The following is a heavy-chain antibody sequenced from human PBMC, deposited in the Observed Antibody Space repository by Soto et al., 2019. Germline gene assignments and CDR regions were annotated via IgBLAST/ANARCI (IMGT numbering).Heavy chain of an antibody. J-gene: IGHJ5*02. Sequence: SVKVSCKASGGTFSSYAISWVRQAPGQGLEWMGGIIPIFGTANYAQKFQGRVTITADKSTSTAYMELSSLRSEDTAVYYCARDAEDIVVVPAAGLTDWFDPWGQGTLVTVSS. CDR3: ARDAEDIVVVPAAGLTDWFDP. CDR2: IIPIFGTA. D-gene: IGHD2-2*01. CDR1: GGTFSSYA. V-gene: IGHV1-69*06.